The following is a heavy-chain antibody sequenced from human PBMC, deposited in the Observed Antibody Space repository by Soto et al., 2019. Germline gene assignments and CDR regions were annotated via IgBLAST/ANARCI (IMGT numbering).Heavy chain of an antibody. CDR1: GFTFDDYA. CDR3: AIARGPYWGHEDY. Sequence: EVQLVESGGGLVQPGRSLRLSCAASGFTFDDYAMHWVRQAPGKGLAWVSGTSWNSGNIDYAYSVKGRFTISRDNAKNSLYLQMNSLRTDDPALYDCAIARGPYWGHEDYWGQGTLVPVSS. D-gene: IGHD3-16*01. J-gene: IGHJ4*02. V-gene: IGHV3-9*01. CDR2: TSWNSGNI.